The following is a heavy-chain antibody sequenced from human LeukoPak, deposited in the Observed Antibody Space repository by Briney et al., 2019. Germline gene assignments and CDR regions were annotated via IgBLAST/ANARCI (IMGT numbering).Heavy chain of an antibody. D-gene: IGHD6-13*01. CDR2: IDEKRRT. CDR3: ARHGGPYTWYPYYYYYMDV. V-gene: IGHV4-34*01. CDR1: GSFSDHS. Sequence: SGTLSLTCAVYGSFSDHSWSWVRQPPGKGLEWIGEIDEKRRTSYSPSLTSRVTMSVDTSKNQFSLKLSSVTAADTAVYFCARHGGPYTWYPYYYYYMDVWGKGTSVTVSS. J-gene: IGHJ6*03.